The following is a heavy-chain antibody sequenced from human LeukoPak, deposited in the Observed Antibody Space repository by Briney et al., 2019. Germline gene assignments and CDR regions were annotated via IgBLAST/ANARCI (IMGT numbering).Heavy chain of an antibody. CDR1: GGSISSYY. Sequence: SETLSLTCTVSGGSISSYYWSWIRQPPGRGLEWIGYIYYSGYTNYNPSLKSRVTISVDTSKNQFSLKLSSVTAADTAVYYCARDNTVTSTFDYWGQGTLVTVSS. J-gene: IGHJ4*02. CDR3: ARDNTVTSTFDY. V-gene: IGHV4-59*01. D-gene: IGHD4-17*01. CDR2: IYYSGYT.